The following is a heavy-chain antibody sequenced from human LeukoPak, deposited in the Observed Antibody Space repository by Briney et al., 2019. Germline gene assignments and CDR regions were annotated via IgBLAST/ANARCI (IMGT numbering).Heavy chain of an antibody. D-gene: IGHD6-19*01. CDR3: AKDARRSSGWYFFDH. J-gene: IGHJ4*02. Sequence: GGSLRLSCAVSGFTFSSYAMSWVRQAPGKGLEWVSAISDGGSRTYYADSVKGRFTISRDNSKNTLHLQMNSLRAEDTAVYYCAKDARRSSGWYFFDHWGQGTLVTVSS. CDR2: ISDGGSRT. CDR1: GFTFSSYA. V-gene: IGHV3-23*01.